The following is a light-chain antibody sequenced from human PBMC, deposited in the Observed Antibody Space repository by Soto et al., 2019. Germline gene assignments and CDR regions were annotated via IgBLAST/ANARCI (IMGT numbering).Light chain of an antibody. Sequence: IQITQIPPTPSTPVGAGGASTSRASQSISSLLAWYQQKPGKVPKLLIYEASNLGSGVPSRFSGSGSGTEFTLTISSLQPDDFATYYCQQYTSYSQAFGQGTKVDIK. CDR2: EAS. J-gene: IGKJ1*01. CDR1: QSISSL. CDR3: QQYTSYSQA. V-gene: IGKV1-5*01.